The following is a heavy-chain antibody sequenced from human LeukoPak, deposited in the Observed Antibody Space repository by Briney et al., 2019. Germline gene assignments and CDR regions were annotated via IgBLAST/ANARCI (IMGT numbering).Heavy chain of an antibody. V-gene: IGHV3-23*01. CDR2: ISGSGAST. Sequence: PGGSLRLSCAASGFTFSSYAMSWVRQAPGKGLEWVSAISGSGASTYFADSVKGRFTISRDNSKNTLYLQMNSLRAEDTAVYYCAKHRTTVTPLPRIDYCGQGTLVTVSS. J-gene: IGHJ4*02. D-gene: IGHD4-17*01. CDR3: AKHRTTVTPLPRIDY. CDR1: GFTFSSYA.